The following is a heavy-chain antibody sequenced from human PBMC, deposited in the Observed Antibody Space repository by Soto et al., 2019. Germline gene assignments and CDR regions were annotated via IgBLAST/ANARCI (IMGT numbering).Heavy chain of an antibody. J-gene: IGHJ4*02. CDR2: ISSSGSTI. CDR3: ARDLYSSSSDY. V-gene: IGHV3-48*03. CDR1: GFTFSSYE. Sequence: GGSLRLSCAASGFTFSSYEMNWVRQAPGKGLEWVSYISSSGSTIYYADSVKGRFTISRDNAKNSLYLQMNSLRAEDTAVYYCARDLYSSSSDYLGQGTLVTVSS. D-gene: IGHD6-6*01.